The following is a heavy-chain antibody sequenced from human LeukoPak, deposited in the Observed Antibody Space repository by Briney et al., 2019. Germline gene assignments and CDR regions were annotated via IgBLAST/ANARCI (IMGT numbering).Heavy chain of an antibody. CDR1: GFTFSSYW. J-gene: IGHJ5*02. Sequence: GGSLRLSCAASGFTFSSYWMHWVRQAPGKGLVWVSRINSDGSSTSYADPVKGRFTISRDNAKNTVSLEMNSLRAEDTAMYYCAVADFWGGYYTAWGQGTLVTVSS. V-gene: IGHV3-74*01. CDR3: AVADFWGGYYTA. CDR2: INSDGSST. D-gene: IGHD3-3*01.